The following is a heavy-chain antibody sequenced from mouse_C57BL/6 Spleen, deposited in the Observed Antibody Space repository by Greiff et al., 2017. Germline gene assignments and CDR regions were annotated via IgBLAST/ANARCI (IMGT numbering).Heavy chain of an antibody. CDR2: IDPENGDT. CDR3: TTGYGSRYRGD. D-gene: IGHD1-1*01. CDR1: GFNIKDDY. Sequence: EVQLQQSGAELVRPGASVKLSCTASGFNIKDDYMHWVKQRPEQGLEWIGCIDPENGDTGYASKFQGKATITAVTSASTAYLQLSSLTYEDTAVYFCTTGYGSRYRGDWGTGTTLTVSS. J-gene: IGHJ2*01. V-gene: IGHV14-4*01.